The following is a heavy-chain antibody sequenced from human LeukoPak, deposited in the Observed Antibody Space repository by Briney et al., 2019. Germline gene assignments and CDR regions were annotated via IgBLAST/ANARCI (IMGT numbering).Heavy chain of an antibody. J-gene: IGHJ6*03. Sequence: GGSLRLSCAASGFTLSSYAMHWVRQAPGKGLEYVSAISSNGGSTYYANSVKGRFTISRDNSKNTLYLQMGSLRAEDMAVYYCARVTGGNYYYYYYMDVWGKGTTVTVSS. CDR1: GFTLSSYA. V-gene: IGHV3-64*01. CDR3: ARVTGGNYYYYYYMDV. CDR2: ISSNGGST. D-gene: IGHD2-8*02.